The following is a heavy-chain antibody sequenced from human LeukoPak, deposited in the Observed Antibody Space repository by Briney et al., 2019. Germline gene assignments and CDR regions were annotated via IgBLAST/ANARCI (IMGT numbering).Heavy chain of an antibody. J-gene: IGHJ4*02. CDR1: GGSISSYY. CDR3: ARGPAYYYDSSGPYFDY. CDR2: FSYSGST. D-gene: IGHD3-22*01. V-gene: IGHV4-59*12. Sequence: NASETLSLTCTVSGGSISSYYWSWIRQPPGKGLEWIGYFSYSGSTNYNPSLKSRVTISVDTSKNQFSLKLSSVTAADTAVYYCARGPAYYYDSSGPYFDYWGQGTLVTVSS.